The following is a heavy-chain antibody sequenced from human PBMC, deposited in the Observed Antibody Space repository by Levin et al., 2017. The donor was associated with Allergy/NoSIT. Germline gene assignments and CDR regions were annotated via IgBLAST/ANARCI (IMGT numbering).Heavy chain of an antibody. J-gene: IGHJ6*02. D-gene: IGHD2-2*01. CDR3: ARDGGSCSSTSCPKTYYYYYGMDV. CDR1: GYTFTSYG. V-gene: IGHV1-18*01. Sequence: ASVKVSCKASGYTFTSYGISWVRQAPGQGLEWMGWISAYNGNTNYAQKLQGRVTMTTDTSTSTAYMELRSLRSDDTAVYYCARDGGSCSSTSCPKTYYYYYGMDVWGQGTTVTVSS. CDR2: ISAYNGNT.